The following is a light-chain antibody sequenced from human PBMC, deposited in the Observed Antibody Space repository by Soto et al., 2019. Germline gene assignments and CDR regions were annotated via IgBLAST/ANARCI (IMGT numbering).Light chain of an antibody. V-gene: IGLV2-14*01. CDR3: SSYTNNITYVV. CDR1: TSDIGKYNF. CDR2: EVS. Sequence: QSALTQPASVSGSPGQSITISCTGTTSDIGKYNFVSWYQQHPGKAPKLMIYEVSNRPSGVSNRFSGSKSGNTASLTISGLQAEDEADYYCSSYTNNITYVVFGGGTKLTVL. J-gene: IGLJ2*01.